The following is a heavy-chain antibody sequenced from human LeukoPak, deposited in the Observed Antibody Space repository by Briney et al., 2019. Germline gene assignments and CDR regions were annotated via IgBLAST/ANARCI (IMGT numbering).Heavy chain of an antibody. Sequence: SETLSLTCAVYGGSLSGYYWSWIRQPPGKGLEWIVEINHSGSTNYNPSLKSRLTISVDTSKNQLSLKLSSVTAADTAVYYCARGRYLPLYFDYWGQGTLVTVSS. CDR2: INHSGST. CDR3: ARGRYLPLYFDY. D-gene: IGHD1-14*01. V-gene: IGHV4-34*01. CDR1: GGSLSGYY. J-gene: IGHJ4*02.